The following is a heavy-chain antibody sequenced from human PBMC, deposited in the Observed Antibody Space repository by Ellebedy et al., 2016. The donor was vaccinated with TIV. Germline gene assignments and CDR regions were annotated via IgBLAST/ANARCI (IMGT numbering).Heavy chain of an antibody. CDR1: GGSISSSSYY. Sequence: SETLSLTCTVSGGSISSSSYYWGWIRQPPGKGLEWIGRIYYSGSTYYNPSLKSRVTISVDTSKNQFSLKLSSVTAADTAVYYCARQYTMVRGVIYYFYYWGQGTLVTVSS. CDR3: ARQYTMVRGVIYYFYY. J-gene: IGHJ4*02. V-gene: IGHV4-39*01. D-gene: IGHD3-10*01. CDR2: IYYSGST.